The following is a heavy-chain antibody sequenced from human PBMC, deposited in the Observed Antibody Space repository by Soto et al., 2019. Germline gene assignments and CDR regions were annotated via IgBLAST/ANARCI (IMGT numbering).Heavy chain of an antibody. D-gene: IGHD3-10*01. J-gene: IGHJ4*03. CDR1: GYIFTNYY. CDR3: SRLTTMVREINDDPFDF. CDR2: INPTGGRA. Sequence: ASVKVSCKASGYIFTNYYIHWVRQAPGQGLEWMGVINPTGGRASYAPKFQGRVTLTRDTSTSTAYMELSSLRSDDTAVYFCSRLTTMVREINDDPFDFWGQGTLVTVSS. V-gene: IGHV1-46*03.